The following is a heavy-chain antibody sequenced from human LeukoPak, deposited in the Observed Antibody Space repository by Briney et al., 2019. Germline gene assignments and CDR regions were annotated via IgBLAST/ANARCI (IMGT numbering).Heavy chain of an antibody. Sequence: GASVKVSCKASGYTFTSYDINWVRQATGQGLEWMGWMNPNSGNTGYAQKFQGRVTITADKSTSTAYMELSSLRSEDTAVYYCARHSLDYYYYGMDVWGQGTTVTVSS. CDR3: ARHSLDYYYYGMDV. V-gene: IGHV1-8*01. CDR2: MNPNSGNT. J-gene: IGHJ6*02. D-gene: IGHD2-15*01. CDR1: GYTFTSYD.